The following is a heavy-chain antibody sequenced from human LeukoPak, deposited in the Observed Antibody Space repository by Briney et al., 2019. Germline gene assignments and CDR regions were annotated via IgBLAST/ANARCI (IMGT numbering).Heavy chain of an antibody. D-gene: IGHD5-18*01. Sequence: SETLSLTCAVYGGSLSGYYWSWIRQPPGKGLEWLGEINHSGSTNYNTSLKSRVTISVDTSKNQFSLKLSSVTAADTAVYYCAREDTAMARGGFDYWGQGTLVTVSS. CDR1: GGSLSGYY. CDR2: INHSGST. J-gene: IGHJ4*02. CDR3: AREDTAMARGGFDY. V-gene: IGHV4-34*01.